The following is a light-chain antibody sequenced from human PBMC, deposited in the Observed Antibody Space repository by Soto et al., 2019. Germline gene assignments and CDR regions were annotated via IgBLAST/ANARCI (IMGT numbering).Light chain of an antibody. J-gene: IGLJ1*01. Sequence: QSVLTQPPSASGTPGQRVTISCSGSSSNIGSNTVNWYQQLPGTAPKLLIYSNNQRPSGVPDRFSGSKSGTSASLAISGLQSEDEADYYCAAWDDSLNGFYVFGNGKKVSVL. CDR1: SSNIGSNT. CDR2: SNN. CDR3: AAWDDSLNGFYV. V-gene: IGLV1-44*01.